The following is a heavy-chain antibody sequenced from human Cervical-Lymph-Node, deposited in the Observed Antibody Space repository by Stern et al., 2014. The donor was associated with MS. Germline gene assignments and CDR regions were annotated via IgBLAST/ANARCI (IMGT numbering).Heavy chain of an antibody. V-gene: IGHV3-9*01. D-gene: IGHD6-13*01. Sequence: EVQLVESGGGLVQPGMSLRLSCAASGFTFADYAMHWVRQAPGKGLEWVSGMSWTSGSIGYADSVKGRFTISRDNAKNSLYLQMNSLRTEDTAFYYCAKGSVGIAAPRNFDYWGQGTLGTVAS. CDR3: AKGSVGIAAPRNFDY. CDR1: GFTFADYA. J-gene: IGHJ4*02. CDR2: MSWTSGSI.